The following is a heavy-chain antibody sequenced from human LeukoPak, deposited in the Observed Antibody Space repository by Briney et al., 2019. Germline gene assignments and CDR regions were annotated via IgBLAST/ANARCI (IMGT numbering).Heavy chain of an antibody. CDR2: LYSGGTA. Sequence: GGSLRLSCAASGFTVSNNYMSWVRQAPGKGLEWVSVLYSGGTAYYADSVEGRFTISRDSSKNTLFLQMNSLRAEDTSLYFCAKGYVSWGYFDGWGQGTLVTVSS. J-gene: IGHJ4*02. V-gene: IGHV3-53*01. D-gene: IGHD3-16*01. CDR3: AKGYVSWGYFDG. CDR1: GFTVSNNY.